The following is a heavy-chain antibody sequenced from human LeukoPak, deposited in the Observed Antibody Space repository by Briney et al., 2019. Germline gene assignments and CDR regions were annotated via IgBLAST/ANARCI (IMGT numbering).Heavy chain of an antibody. V-gene: IGHV3-23*01. J-gene: IGHJ4*02. CDR1: GFTFSYYG. Sequence: GGSLRLSCAASGFTFSYYGMHWVRQAPGKGLEWVSAISGSGGSTYCADSVKGRFTISRDNSKNTLYLQMNSLRAEDTAVYYCAKDLIAVAGTGWGQGTLVTVSS. CDR3: AKDLIAVAGTG. CDR2: ISGSGGST. D-gene: IGHD6-19*01.